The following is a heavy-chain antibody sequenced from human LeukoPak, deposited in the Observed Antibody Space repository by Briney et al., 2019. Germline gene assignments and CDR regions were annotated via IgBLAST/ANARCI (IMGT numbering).Heavy chain of an antibody. V-gene: IGHV3-9*03. CDR2: ISWNSGSI. CDR1: GFTFDDYA. CDR3: AKDLNSGYDFGFDY. Sequence: GGSLRLSCAASGFTFDDYAMHWVRQAPGKGLEWVSGISWNSGSIGYADSVKGRFTISRDNAKNSLYLQMNSLRAEDMALSYCAKDLNSGYDFGFDYWGQGTLVTVSS. D-gene: IGHD5-12*01. J-gene: IGHJ4*02.